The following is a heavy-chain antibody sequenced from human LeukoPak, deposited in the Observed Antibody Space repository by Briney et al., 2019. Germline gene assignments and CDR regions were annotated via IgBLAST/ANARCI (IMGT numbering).Heavy chain of an antibody. Sequence: SVKVSCKASGGTFSSYAISWVRQAPGQGLEWMGRIIPILGIANYAQKFQGRVTITADKSTSTAYMELSSLRSEDTAVYYCAREQLWFGELKRPWGQGTLVTVSS. CDR2: IIPILGIA. V-gene: IGHV1-69*04. CDR3: AREQLWFGELKRP. D-gene: IGHD3-10*01. J-gene: IGHJ5*02. CDR1: GGTFSSYA.